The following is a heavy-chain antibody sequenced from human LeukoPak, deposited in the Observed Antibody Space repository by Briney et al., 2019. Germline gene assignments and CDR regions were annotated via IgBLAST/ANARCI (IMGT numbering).Heavy chain of an antibody. V-gene: IGHV4-34*01. CDR2: INHSGST. J-gene: IGHJ6*03. CDR1: GGSFSGYY. Sequence: PSETLCLTCAVSGGSFSGYYWSWIRQPPGKGLEWIGEINHSGSTNYNPSLKRRVTISVDTSKNPFALKLSSVTAADTAVYYCARLPYGLNYYYYYMDVWGKGTTVTVSS. CDR3: ARLPYGLNYYYYYMDV. D-gene: IGHD3-10*01.